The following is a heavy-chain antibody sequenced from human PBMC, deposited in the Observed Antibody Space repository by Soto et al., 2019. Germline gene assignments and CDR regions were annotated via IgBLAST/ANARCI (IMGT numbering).Heavy chain of an antibody. CDR2: IYSEGTP. CDR3: ARSTYYDILTGSYYYDAMDV. J-gene: IGHJ6*02. CDR1: GFTVGSNY. D-gene: IGHD3-9*01. V-gene: IGHV3-53*01. Sequence: GGSLRLSCAASGFTVGSNYMSWVRQAPGKGLEWVSVIYSEGTPYYADSVKGRFTISRENSNNTLYLHMNNLRAEDTAVYYCARSTYYDILTGSYYYDAMDVWGQGTTVTVSS.